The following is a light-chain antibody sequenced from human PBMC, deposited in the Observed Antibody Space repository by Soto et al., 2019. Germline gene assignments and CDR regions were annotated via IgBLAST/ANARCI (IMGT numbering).Light chain of an antibody. Sequence: QAVVTQPPSVSGAPGQRVTISCTGSSSNIGAGYDVHWYQQIPGTAPKLLIYLNNNRPSGVPDRLSGSKSGTSASLAITGLQAEDEADYYCQSYDSSLSAGVFGGGTKLTVL. V-gene: IGLV1-40*01. J-gene: IGLJ3*02. CDR3: QSYDSSLSAGV. CDR2: LNN. CDR1: SSNIGAGYD.